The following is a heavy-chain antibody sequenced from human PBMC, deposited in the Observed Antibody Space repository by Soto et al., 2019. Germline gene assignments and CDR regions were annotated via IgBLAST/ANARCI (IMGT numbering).Heavy chain of an antibody. CDR3: ATYHGDYVSY. D-gene: IGHD4-17*01. V-gene: IGHV4-39*01. CDR1: GGSPNDDTYY. Sequence: SEALPVTCTVSGGSPNDDTYYWGWIRQPPGKGLEWIGSIYYSGTSSYNPSLESRVTMSVDTSKNQFSLKLSSVTAADTGVYYCATYHGDYVSYWSRGSLVIVSS. J-gene: IGHJ4*02. CDR2: IYYSGTS.